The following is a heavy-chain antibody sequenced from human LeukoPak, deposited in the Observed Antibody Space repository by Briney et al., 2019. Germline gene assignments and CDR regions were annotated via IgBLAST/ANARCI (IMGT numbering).Heavy chain of an antibody. V-gene: IGHV3-30*02. Sequence: GGSLRLSCAASGFTFSSYGMHWVRQAPGKGLEWVTFIRYDGSNKYYADSVKGRFTISRDNSKNTLYLQMNSLRAEDTAVYYCARGGWELGPNGGDYWGQGTLVTVSS. CDR1: GFTFSSYG. CDR2: IRYDGSNK. D-gene: IGHD1-26*01. J-gene: IGHJ4*02. CDR3: ARGGWELGPNGGDY.